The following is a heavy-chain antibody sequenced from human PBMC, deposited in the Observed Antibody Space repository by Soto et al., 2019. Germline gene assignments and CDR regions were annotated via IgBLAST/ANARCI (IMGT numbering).Heavy chain of an antibody. J-gene: IGHJ4*02. CDR3: AKWNGGFDY. V-gene: IGHV3-30*18. D-gene: IGHD3-16*01. CDR2: ISYDGSYK. Sequence: QVQLVESGGGVVQPGRSLRLSCAASGFTFSSYGMHWVRQAPGKGLEWVAVISYDGSYKYYADSVKGRFTISRDNSRNTLYLQMNSLRAEDTAVYYCAKWNGGFDYWGQGTLVTVSS. CDR1: GFTFSSYG.